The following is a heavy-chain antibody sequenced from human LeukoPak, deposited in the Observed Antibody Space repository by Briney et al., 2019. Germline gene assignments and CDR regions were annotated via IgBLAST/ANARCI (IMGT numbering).Heavy chain of an antibody. J-gene: IGHJ4*02. D-gene: IGHD4-17*01. CDR2: IYYSGST. Sequence: PSETLSLTCTVSGGSISSYYWSWIRQPPGKGLEWIGYIYYSGSTNYNPSLKSRVTISVDTSKNQFSLELSSVTAADTAVYYCARARTTVTTPYFDYWGQGTLVTVSS. CDR1: GGSISSYY. CDR3: ARARTTVTTPYFDY. V-gene: IGHV4-59*01.